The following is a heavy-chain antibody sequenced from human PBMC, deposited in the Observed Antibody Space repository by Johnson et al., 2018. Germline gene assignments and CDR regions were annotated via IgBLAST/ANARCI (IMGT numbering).Heavy chain of an antibody. CDR3: ARTVAGIMGVFDI. D-gene: IGHD6-19*01. CDR2: ISSGSSSI. CDR1: GFTFSSYS. J-gene: IGHJ3*02. V-gene: IGHV3-21*01. Sequence: QLVESGGGLVKPGGSLRLSCAASGFTFSSYSMNWVRQAPGKGLEWVSSISSGSSSIYYPDSVKGRFTIPRDNAKNPLYLQMNSLRAEDAAVYYCARTVAGIMGVFDIWGQGTMVTVSS.